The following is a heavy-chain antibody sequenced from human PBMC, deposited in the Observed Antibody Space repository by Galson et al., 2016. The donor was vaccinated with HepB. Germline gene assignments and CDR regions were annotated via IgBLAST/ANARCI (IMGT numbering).Heavy chain of an antibody. CDR2: VSYDGDAD. V-gene: IGHV3-30*04. CDR1: GFTFTSYS. J-gene: IGHJ3*01. Sequence: SLRLSCAASGFTFTSYSLHWVRQRPGTGLEWLAFVSYDGDADHYVASVRGRFTISRDTSKNLLFLQMNSLRVEDTAVYYCAKTLAPSRTLDVFDVWGQGTMVIVSS. CDR3: AKTLAPSRTLDVFDV.